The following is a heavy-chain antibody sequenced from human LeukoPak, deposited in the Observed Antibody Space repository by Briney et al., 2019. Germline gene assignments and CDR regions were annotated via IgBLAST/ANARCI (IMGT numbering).Heavy chain of an antibody. D-gene: IGHD2-15*01. CDR2: SYYSGST. J-gene: IGHJ6*02. Sequence: SETLSLTCTVSGGSISSSSYYWGWIRQPPGKGLEWIGSSYYSGSTYYNPSLKSRVTISVDTSKNQFSLKLSSVTAADTAVYYCASAIVGYCSGGSCSTGGMDVWGQGTTVTVSS. V-gene: IGHV4-39*01. CDR3: ASAIVGYCSGGSCSTGGMDV. CDR1: GGSISSSSYY.